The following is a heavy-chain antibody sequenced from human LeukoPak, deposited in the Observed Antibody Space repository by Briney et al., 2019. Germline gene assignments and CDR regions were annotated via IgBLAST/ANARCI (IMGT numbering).Heavy chain of an antibody. Sequence: ASVKVSCKTSGYTFINYDINWVRQATGQGLEWMGWMNPKSGNTGSAQRFQGRVTMTSDTSISTAYMELSSLASEDTAVYYCARVWGAIDYWGQGTLVTVSS. CDR1: GYTFINYD. J-gene: IGHJ4*02. V-gene: IGHV1-8*01. CDR2: MNPKSGNT. CDR3: ARVWGAIDY. D-gene: IGHD1-26*01.